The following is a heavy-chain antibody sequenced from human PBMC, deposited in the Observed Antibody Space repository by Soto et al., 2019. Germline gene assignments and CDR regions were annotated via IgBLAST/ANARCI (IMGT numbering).Heavy chain of an antibody. CDR1: GFTFSTYA. CDR2: ISGDGRST. Sequence: EVQLVESGGGLVQPGGSLRLSCAACGFTFSTYAMHWVRQAPGKGLEYVSLISGDGRSTYYANSVKGRFTISRDNSKNTLYLQMGSLRAEDMAVYYCARVCSTTSCYGAFDIWGQGTMVIVSS. CDR3: ARVCSTTSCYGAFDI. J-gene: IGHJ3*02. V-gene: IGHV3-64*01. D-gene: IGHD2-2*01.